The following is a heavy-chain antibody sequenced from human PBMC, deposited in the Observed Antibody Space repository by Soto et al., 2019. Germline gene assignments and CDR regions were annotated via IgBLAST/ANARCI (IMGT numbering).Heavy chain of an antibody. CDR2: IWYDGSNK. D-gene: IGHD4-17*01. V-gene: IGHV3-33*01. Sequence: GGSLRLSCAASGFTFSNYGMHWVRQAPGKGLEWVAVIWYDGSNKYYADSVKGRFTISRDNSKNTLYLQMNSLRAEDTAVYYCARDRGTYGDYIDSWGQGTLVTVS. J-gene: IGHJ4*02. CDR1: GFTFSNYG. CDR3: ARDRGTYGDYIDS.